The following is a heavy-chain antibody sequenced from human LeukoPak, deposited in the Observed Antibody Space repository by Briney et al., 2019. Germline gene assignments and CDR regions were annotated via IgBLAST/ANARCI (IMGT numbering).Heavy chain of an antibody. J-gene: IGHJ6*04. CDR3: ARDSYYYDSSGYQRMDV. D-gene: IGHD3-22*01. CDR1: GGSISSYY. V-gene: IGHV4-59*12. Sequence: SETLSLTCTVSGGSISSYYWSWIRQPPGKGLEWIGDIYYSGSTNYNPSLKSRVTMSVDTSKNQFSLKLSSVTAADTAVYYCARDSYYYDSSGYQRMDVWGKGTTVTISS. CDR2: IYYSGST.